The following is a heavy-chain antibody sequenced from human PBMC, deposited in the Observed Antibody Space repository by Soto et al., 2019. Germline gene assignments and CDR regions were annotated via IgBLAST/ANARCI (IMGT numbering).Heavy chain of an antibody. D-gene: IGHD2-21*02. V-gene: IGHV1-3*05. J-gene: IGHJ4*02. CDR1: GYTFTSYA. Sequence: QVQLVQSGAEEKKPGASVKVSCKASGYTFTSYAMHWVRQAPGKRLEWMGWINAGNGNTKYSQKFQGRVTITRDTSTSTAYMELSSLRSEDTAVYYCARSILVVTALDYWGQGTLVTVSS. CDR3: ARSILVVTALDY. CDR2: INAGNGNT.